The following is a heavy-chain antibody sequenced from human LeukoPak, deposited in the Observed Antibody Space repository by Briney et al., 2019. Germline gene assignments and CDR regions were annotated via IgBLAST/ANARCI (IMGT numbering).Heavy chain of an antibody. D-gene: IGHD1-26*01. CDR3: ARDPYSGSYGDYYYYYMDV. Sequence: ETLSLTCTVSGGSISSSNYYWGWIRQPPGKGLEWVSSITSSGTYIYYADSVKGRFTISRDNAKNSLYLQMNSLRPEDTAVYYCARDPYSGSYGDYYYYYMDVWGKGTTVTISS. J-gene: IGHJ6*03. V-gene: IGHV3-21*01. CDR2: ITSSGTYI. CDR1: GGSISSSN.